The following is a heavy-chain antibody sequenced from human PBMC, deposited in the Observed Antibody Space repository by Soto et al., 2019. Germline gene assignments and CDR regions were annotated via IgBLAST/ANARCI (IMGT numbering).Heavy chain of an antibody. J-gene: IGHJ5*02. CDR1: GGSISSYY. CDR3: VRDYGSGKTWFDP. V-gene: IGHV4-59*12. Sequence: SETLSLTCTVSGGSISSYYWSWIRQPPGKGLEWIGYIYYSGSTNYNPSLKSRVTISVDTSKNQFSLKLSSVTAADTAVYYCVRDYGSGKTWFDPGG. CDR2: IYYSGST. D-gene: IGHD3-10*01.